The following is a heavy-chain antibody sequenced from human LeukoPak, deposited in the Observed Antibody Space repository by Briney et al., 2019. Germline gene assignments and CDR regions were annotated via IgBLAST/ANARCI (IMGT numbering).Heavy chain of an antibody. CDR3: ASSRYLHTPDAFDI. CDR1: GGSISSYY. Sequence: PSETLSLTCTVSGGSISSYYWSWIRQPAGKGLEWIGRIYTSGSTNYNPSLKSRVTMSVDTSKNQFSLKLSSVTAADTAVYYCASSRYLHTPDAFDIWGQGTMVTVSS. CDR2: IYTSGST. V-gene: IGHV4-4*07. D-gene: IGHD3-3*02. J-gene: IGHJ3*02.